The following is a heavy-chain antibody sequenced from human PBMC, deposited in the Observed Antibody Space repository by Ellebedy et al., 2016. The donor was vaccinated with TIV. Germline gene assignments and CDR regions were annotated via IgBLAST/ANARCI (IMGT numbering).Heavy chain of an antibody. CDR2: ISTHNGNT. Sequence: AASVKVSCKASGYTFTNYGISWVRQAPGQGLEWMGWISTHNGNTNYAQKFQARVTMTADTSTNMAYLELTSLISDDTAVYYCARGYGDYSDWGQGTLVTVSS. CDR3: ARGYGDYSD. CDR1: GYTFTNYG. J-gene: IGHJ4*02. V-gene: IGHV1-18*01. D-gene: IGHD4-17*01.